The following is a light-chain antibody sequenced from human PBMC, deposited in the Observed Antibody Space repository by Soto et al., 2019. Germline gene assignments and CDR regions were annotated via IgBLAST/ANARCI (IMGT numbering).Light chain of an antibody. V-gene: IGKV1-5*03. CDR1: RIINTW. CDR3: QQYKTYSRT. CDR2: EGP. Sequence: DIQMTQSPSPLSAFVGDGVPIPGGPVRIINTWLAWYQQKPGEAPKLLIYEGPTLERGVPSRFSGSGSGTEFTLTISRLQPDDFATFYCQQYKTYSRTFGQGTRVEVK. J-gene: IGKJ1*01.